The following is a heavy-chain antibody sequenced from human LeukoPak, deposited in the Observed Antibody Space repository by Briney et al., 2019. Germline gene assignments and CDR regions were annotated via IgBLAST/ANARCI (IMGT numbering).Heavy chain of an antibody. V-gene: IGHV4-59*01. D-gene: IGHD6-13*01. CDR3: ARRIAAAGQGVNYYYYYYMDV. CDR2: IYYSGST. Sequence: SETLSLTCTVSGGSISSYYWSWIRQPPGKGLEWIGYIYYSGSTNYSPSLKSRVTISVDTSKNQFSLKLSSVTAADTAVYYCARRIAAAGQGVNYYYYYYMDVWGKGTTVTVSS. CDR1: GGSISSYY. J-gene: IGHJ6*03.